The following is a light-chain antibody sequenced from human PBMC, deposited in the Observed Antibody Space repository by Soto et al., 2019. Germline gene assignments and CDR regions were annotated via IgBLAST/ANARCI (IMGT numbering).Light chain of an antibody. V-gene: IGLV2-8*01. J-gene: IGLJ2*01. CDR1: SSDVGGYNF. CDR3: SSYAGSSIPVA. CDR2: DVT. Sequence: QSALTQPPSASGSPGQSVTISCTGASSDVGGYNFVSWYQHHPGKAPRLMIYDVTQRPSGVPDRFSGSKSGNTASLTVSGLPVDDEAYYDCSSYAGSSIPVAFGGGTKLTVL.